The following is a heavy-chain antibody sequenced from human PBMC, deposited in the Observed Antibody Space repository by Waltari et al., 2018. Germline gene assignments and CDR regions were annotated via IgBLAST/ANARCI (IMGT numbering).Heavy chain of an antibody. D-gene: IGHD6-19*01. J-gene: IGHJ5*02. V-gene: IGHV4-4*02. CDR1: GGSISSSHW. Sequence: QVQVRESGPGLVKPSVTLSLTCAVSGGSISSSHWWSWVRQPPGKGLEWIGEVHHSGTTNYNPSLKSRITISVDKSKNQFSLKLTSVTAADTAVYLCARDKTTPGRAVAGHRWFDTWGQGTLVTVSS. CDR3: ARDKTTPGRAVAGHRWFDT. CDR2: VHHSGTT.